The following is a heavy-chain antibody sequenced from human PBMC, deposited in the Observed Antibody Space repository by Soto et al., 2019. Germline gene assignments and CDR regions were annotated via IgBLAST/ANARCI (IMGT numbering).Heavy chain of an antibody. V-gene: IGHV3-23*01. D-gene: IGHD4-17*01. CDR2: ISASGDGT. Sequence: EVQLLESGGGLVQPGGSLRLSCAASGFTFGSYAMSWVRQAPGKGLEYVSSISASGDGTYFADSVKGRFTISRDNSKNTLYLQMNSLRVEDTAVSYCARTTVTKSRDYWGQGTLVTVSS. J-gene: IGHJ4*02. CDR1: GFTFGSYA. CDR3: ARTTVTKSRDY.